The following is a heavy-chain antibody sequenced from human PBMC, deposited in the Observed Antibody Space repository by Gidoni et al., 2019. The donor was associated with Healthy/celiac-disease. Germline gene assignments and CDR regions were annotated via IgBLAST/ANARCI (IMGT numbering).Heavy chain of an antibody. CDR3: ASSRDHRYYYYYGMDV. J-gene: IGHJ6*02. CDR1: GGSISSYY. V-gene: IGHV4-59*01. CDR2: IYYSGST. Sequence: QVQLQELGPGLVKPSKTLSLTCTVSGGSISSYYWTGLRQPPGKGLEWIGYIYYSGSTNYNPSLKSRVTISGDTSKNQFSLKLSSVTAADTAVYYCASSRDHRYYYYYGMDVWGQGTTVTVSS.